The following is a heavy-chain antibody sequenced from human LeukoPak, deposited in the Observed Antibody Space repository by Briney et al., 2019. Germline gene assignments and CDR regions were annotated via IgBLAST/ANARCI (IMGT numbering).Heavy chain of an antibody. Sequence: PGGSLRLSCAASGFTFSSYSMNWVRQAPGKGLEWVSSISSSSSYIYYADSVKGRFTISRDNAKNSLYLQMNSLRAEDTAVYYCARDQISSTWFGELYGYYYYGMDVWGQGTTVTVSS. V-gene: IGHV3-21*01. CDR3: ARDQISSTWFGELYGYYYYGMDV. J-gene: IGHJ6*02. D-gene: IGHD3-10*01. CDR1: GFTFSSYS. CDR2: ISSSSSYI.